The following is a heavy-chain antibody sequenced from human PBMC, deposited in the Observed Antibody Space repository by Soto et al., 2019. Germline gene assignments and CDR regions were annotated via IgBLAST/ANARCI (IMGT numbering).Heavy chain of an antibody. CDR2: IKQDGSEK. CDR3: AKSDIVVVPAAIGDYYYYGMDV. J-gene: IGHJ6*02. Sequence: GGSLRLSCAASGFSFRDYWMTWVRQAPGKGLDWVANIKQDGSEKYYLDSLKGRFTISRDNAKNSVYLLMNSLRAEDTAVYYCAKSDIVVVPAAIGDYYYYGMDVWGQGTTVTVSS. V-gene: IGHV3-7*01. D-gene: IGHD2-2*01. CDR1: GFSFRDYW.